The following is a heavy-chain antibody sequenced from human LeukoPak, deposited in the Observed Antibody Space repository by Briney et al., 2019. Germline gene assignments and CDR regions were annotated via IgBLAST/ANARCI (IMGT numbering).Heavy chain of an antibody. J-gene: IGHJ4*02. CDR2: IYPGDSDT. CDR1: GYSFTSYW. Sequence: GESLRISCKGSGYSFTSYWIGWVRQMPGKGLEWMGIIYPGDSDTRYSPSFQGQVTISADKSISTAYLQWSSLKASDTAMYYCARQSEYCSGGSCVDYWGQGTLVTVSS. CDR3: ARQSEYCSGGSCVDY. D-gene: IGHD2-15*01. V-gene: IGHV5-51*01.